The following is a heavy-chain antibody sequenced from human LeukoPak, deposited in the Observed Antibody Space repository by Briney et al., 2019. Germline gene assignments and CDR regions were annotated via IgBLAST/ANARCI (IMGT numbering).Heavy chain of an antibody. V-gene: IGHV3-23*01. CDR3: AKDPSYDLWSGPPGGNWFDP. CDR2: ISGSGGST. Sequence: GGSLRLSCVASGFSFNNFAMTWVRQAPGKGLEWVSSISGSGGSTYGADFVKGRFTISRDNPQNTLYLQMNSLRAEDTATYYCAKDPSYDLWSGPPGGNWFDPWGQGTLVAVSS. D-gene: IGHD3-3*01. J-gene: IGHJ5*02. CDR1: GFSFNNFA.